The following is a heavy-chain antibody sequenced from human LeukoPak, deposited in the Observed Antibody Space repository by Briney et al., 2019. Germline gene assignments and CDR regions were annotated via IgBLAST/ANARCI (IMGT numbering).Heavy chain of an antibody. CDR1: GGTFSSYA. V-gene: IGHV1-69*05. CDR2: IIPIFGTA. D-gene: IGHD5-18*01. CDR3: ARDAGEGYSSCAY. Sequence: SVKVSCKASGGTFSSYAISWVRQAPGQGLEWMGGIIPIFGTANYAQKFQGRVTITTDESTSTAYMELSSLRSEDTAVYYCARDAGEGYSSCAYWGQGTLVTVSS. J-gene: IGHJ4*02.